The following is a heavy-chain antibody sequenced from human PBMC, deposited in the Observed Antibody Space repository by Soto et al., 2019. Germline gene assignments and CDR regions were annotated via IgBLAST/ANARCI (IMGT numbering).Heavy chain of an antibody. CDR1: GFTVSSNY. CDR3: ARDTSFPNCSGGSCYSGGAFDI. Sequence: PGGSLRLSCAASGFTVSSNYMSWVRQAPGKGLEWVSVIYSGGSTYYADSVKGRFTISRHNSKNTLYLQMNSLRAEDTAVYYCARDTSFPNCSGGSCYSGGAFDIWGQGTMVTVSS. CDR2: IYSGGST. J-gene: IGHJ3*02. D-gene: IGHD2-15*01. V-gene: IGHV3-53*04.